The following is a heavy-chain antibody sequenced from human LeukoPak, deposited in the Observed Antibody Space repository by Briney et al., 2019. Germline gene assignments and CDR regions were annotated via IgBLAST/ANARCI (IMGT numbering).Heavy chain of an antibody. J-gene: IGHJ4*02. D-gene: IGHD6-6*01. CDR3: AKDLEYSSSSGPDY. CDR2: ISGSGAST. V-gene: IGHV3-23*01. Sequence: GGSLRLSCAASGFTFSSYAMSWVRQAPGKGLEWVSAISGSGASTYYADSVEGRFTISRDNSKNTLYLQMNSLRAEDTAVYYCAKDLEYSSSSGPDYWGQGTLVTVSS. CDR1: GFTFSSYA.